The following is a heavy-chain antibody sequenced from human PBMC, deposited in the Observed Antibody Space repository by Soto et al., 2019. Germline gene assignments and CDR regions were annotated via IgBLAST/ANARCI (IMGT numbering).Heavy chain of an antibody. V-gene: IGHV4-59*01. CDR3: ARGPDYPDMNFDY. CDR1: GGSISSYY. D-gene: IGHD5-12*01. J-gene: IGHJ4*02. Sequence: SATLSLTCSVSGGSISSYYWSWIRQPPGKGLEWIGYIYYSGSTNYNLSLKSRVTISVDTSKNLFSLKLSSVTAADPAVYYCARGPDYPDMNFDYWDQGTLITVAS. CDR2: IYYSGST.